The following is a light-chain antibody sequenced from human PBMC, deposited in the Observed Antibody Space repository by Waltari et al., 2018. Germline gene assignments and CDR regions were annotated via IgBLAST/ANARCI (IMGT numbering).Light chain of an antibody. CDR2: WAS. CDR3: QQYYSAVT. J-gene: IGKJ4*01. Sequence: DIVMTQSPDSLAVSLGERATINCKSSQSVLYSSNNKNYLAWFQQNPGQPPKVLIYWASIRQFGVPARFSGGGSGTDFTLTIASLQAEDVAIYYCQQYYSAVTFGGGTKVEIK. V-gene: IGKV4-1*01. CDR1: QSVLYSSNNKNY.